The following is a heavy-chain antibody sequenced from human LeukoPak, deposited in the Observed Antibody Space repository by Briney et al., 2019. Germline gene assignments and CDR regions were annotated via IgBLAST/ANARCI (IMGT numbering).Heavy chain of an antibody. CDR2: ISSSSSYI. Sequence: GGSLRLSCAASGFSFDTYAMHWVRQAPGKGLEWVSSISSSSSYIYCADSVKGRFTISRDNAKNSLYLQMNSLRAEDTAVYYCARPAGSSGWYWWGQGTLVTVSS. D-gene: IGHD6-19*01. CDR3: ARPAGSSGWYW. J-gene: IGHJ4*02. CDR1: GFSFDTYA. V-gene: IGHV3-21*01.